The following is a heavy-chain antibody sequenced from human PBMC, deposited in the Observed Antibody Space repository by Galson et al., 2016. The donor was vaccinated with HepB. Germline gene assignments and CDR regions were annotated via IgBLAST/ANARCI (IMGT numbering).Heavy chain of an antibody. J-gene: IGHJ4*02. Sequence: SETLSLTCAVYGDSFTDYYWSWIRQPPGKGLEWIGEINHTGSTNYNPSLKSRLTISLDTSKNQFTLRLSSVTAADTAVYYCARWRVEWFYFDYWGQGTLVTVSS. CDR3: ARWRVEWFYFDY. CDR2: INHTGST. V-gene: IGHV4-34*01. CDR1: GDSFTDYY. D-gene: IGHD3-3*01.